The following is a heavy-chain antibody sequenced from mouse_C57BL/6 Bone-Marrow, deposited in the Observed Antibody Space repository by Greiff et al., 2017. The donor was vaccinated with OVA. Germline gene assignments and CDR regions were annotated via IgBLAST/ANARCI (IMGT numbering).Heavy chain of an antibody. CDR1: GYTFTDYY. J-gene: IGHJ3*01. CDR2: INPYNGGT. CDR3: ARDGDWFAY. Sequence: VQLQQSGPVLVKPGASVKMSCKASGYTFTDYYMNWVKQSHGKSLEWIGDINPYNGGTSYNQKFKGKATLTVDKSSSTAYMELNSLTSEDSAVYYCARDGDWFAYWGQGTLVTVSA. V-gene: IGHV1-19*01.